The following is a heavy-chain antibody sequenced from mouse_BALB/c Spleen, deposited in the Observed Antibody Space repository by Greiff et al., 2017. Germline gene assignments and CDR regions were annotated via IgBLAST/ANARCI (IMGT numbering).Heavy chain of an antibody. D-gene: IGHD1-1*01. V-gene: IGHV5-6-3*01. CDR1: GFTFSSYG. Sequence: EVHLVESGGGLVQPGGSLKLSCAASGFTFSSYGMSWVRQTPDKRLELVATINSNGGSTYYPDSVKGRFTISRDNAKNTLYLQMSSLKSEDTAMYYCARDYGYAMDYWGQGTSVTVSS. CDR3: ARDYGYAMDY. J-gene: IGHJ4*01. CDR2: INSNGGST.